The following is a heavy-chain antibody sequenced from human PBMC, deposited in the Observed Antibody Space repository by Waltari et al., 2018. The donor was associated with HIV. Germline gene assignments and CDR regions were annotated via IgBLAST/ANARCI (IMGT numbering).Heavy chain of an antibody. V-gene: IGHV4-39*07. D-gene: IGHD4-17*01. Sequence: QLQLQESGPGLVKPSETLSLTCTVSGGSISSSSYYWGWIRQPPGKGLEWIGSIYYSGSTYYNPSLKSRVTISVDTSKNQFSLKLSSVTAADTAVYYCARDNRRPYTVTTPFEDYWGQGTLVTVSS. CDR2: IYYSGST. J-gene: IGHJ4*02. CDR1: GGSISSSSYY. CDR3: ARDNRRPYTVTTPFEDY.